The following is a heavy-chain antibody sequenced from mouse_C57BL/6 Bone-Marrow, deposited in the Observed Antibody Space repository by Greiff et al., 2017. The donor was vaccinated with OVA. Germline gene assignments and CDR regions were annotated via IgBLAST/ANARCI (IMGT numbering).Heavy chain of an antibody. CDR2: INYDGSST. Sequence: EVKLQESEGGLVQPGSSMKLSCTASGFTFSDYYMAWVRQVPEKGLEWVANINYDGSSTYYLDSLKSRFIISRDNAKNILYLQMSSLKSEDTATYYCARERSWYFDVWGTGTTVTVSS. V-gene: IGHV5-16*01. CDR1: GFTFSDYY. CDR3: ARERSWYFDV. J-gene: IGHJ1*03.